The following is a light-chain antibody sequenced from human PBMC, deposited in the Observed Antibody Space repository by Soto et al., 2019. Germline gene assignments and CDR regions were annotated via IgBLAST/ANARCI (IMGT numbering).Light chain of an antibody. J-gene: IGLJ2*01. Sequence: QSALTQPDSVAGSPGQSITLSCTGTSSDVGGYNYVSWYQQHPGKAPKLMIYDVSNRPSGVSNRFSGSKSVNTASLTISGLQADDEADYYCSSYTSRSTLVVFGGGTKVAVL. CDR1: SSDVGGYNY. V-gene: IGLV2-14*01. CDR3: SSYTSRSTLVV. CDR2: DVS.